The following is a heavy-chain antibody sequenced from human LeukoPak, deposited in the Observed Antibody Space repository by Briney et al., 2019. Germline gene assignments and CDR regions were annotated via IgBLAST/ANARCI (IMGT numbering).Heavy chain of an antibody. CDR2: IKEDGTQT. D-gene: IGHD4-23*01. J-gene: IGHJ4*02. Sequence: GGSLRLSCVVSGFSFRNYWMAWVRQAPGMGLEWVAHIKEDGTQTFYVDSVKGRFNISRDDAKNALYLQMTGLRDEDTGTYYCVRGGWELDYWGQGTLVTVSS. CDR3: VRGGWELDY. CDR1: GFSFRNYW. V-gene: IGHV3-7*03.